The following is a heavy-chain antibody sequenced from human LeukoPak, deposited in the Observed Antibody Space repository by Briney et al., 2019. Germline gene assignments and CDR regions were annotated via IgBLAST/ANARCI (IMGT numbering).Heavy chain of an antibody. CDR3: ARLENKNYFDY. V-gene: IGHV4-39*01. CDR1: GGSIRSSGHC. Sequence: PSETLSPTCSVSGGSIRSSGHCWGWIRQPPGKGLEYIGRIYNSGNTYYNPSLKSRVTISVDTSKNQFSLMLSSVTAADTAVYYCARLENKNYFDYWGQGALVTASS. J-gene: IGHJ4*02. CDR2: IYNSGNT. D-gene: IGHD1-1*01.